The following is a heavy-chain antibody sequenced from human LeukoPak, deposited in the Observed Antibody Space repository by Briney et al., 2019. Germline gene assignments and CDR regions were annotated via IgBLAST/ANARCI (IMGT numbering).Heavy chain of an antibody. CDR2: INPNSGGT. CDR3: ARDEPVRGYNYGRGSDY. Sequence: SVKVSCKASGYTFTGYYMHWVRQAPGQGLKWMGWINPNSGGTNYAQKFQGRVTMTRDTSISTAYMELSRLRSDDTAVYYCARDEPVRGYNYGRGSDYWGQGTLVTVSS. V-gene: IGHV1-2*02. CDR1: GYTFTGYY. J-gene: IGHJ4*02. D-gene: IGHD5-24*01.